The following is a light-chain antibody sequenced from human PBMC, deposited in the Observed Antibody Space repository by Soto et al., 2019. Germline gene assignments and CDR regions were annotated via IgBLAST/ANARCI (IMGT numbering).Light chain of an antibody. CDR1: QSVLYSSNNKNY. Sequence: DIVMTQSPGALAVSLGERATSNCKSSQSVLYSSNNKNYLAWYQQKPGQPPKLLIYWASTRESGVPDRFSGSGSGTDITLTISSLQAEDVAVYYCQQYYSTPLTFGGGTKVEIK. CDR3: QQYYSTPLT. CDR2: WAS. V-gene: IGKV4-1*01. J-gene: IGKJ4*01.